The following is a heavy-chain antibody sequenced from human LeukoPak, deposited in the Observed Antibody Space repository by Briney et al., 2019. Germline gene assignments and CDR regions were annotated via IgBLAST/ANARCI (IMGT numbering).Heavy chain of an antibody. CDR1: GYTFSSYG. Sequence: ASVKVSCRTSGYTFSSYGISWVRQAPGQGLEWMGWITAYNGNRLYAQRFQGRITLTTDTSTSTSYMELRSLEYDDTAIYYCARDNDKVVDHWGQGTLVTVSS. CDR3: ARDNDKVVDH. D-gene: IGHD1-1*01. J-gene: IGHJ4*01. CDR2: ITAYNGNR. V-gene: IGHV1-18*01.